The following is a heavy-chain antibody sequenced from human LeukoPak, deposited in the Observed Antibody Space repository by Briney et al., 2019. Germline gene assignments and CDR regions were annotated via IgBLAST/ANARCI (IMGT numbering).Heavy chain of an antibody. CDR1: GGTFSSYA. Sequence: ASAKVSCKASGGTFSSYAISWVRQAPGQGLEWMGGIIPIFGTANYAQKFQGRVTITADESTGTAYMELSSLRSEDTAVYYCARGGSGRPDAFDIWGQGTMVTVSS. D-gene: IGHD3-10*01. CDR3: ARGGSGRPDAFDI. J-gene: IGHJ3*02. V-gene: IGHV1-69*13. CDR2: IIPIFGTA.